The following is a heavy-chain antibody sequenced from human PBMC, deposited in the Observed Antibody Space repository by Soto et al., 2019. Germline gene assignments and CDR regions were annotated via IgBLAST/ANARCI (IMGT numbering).Heavy chain of an antibody. CDR2: IYYSGST. Sequence: LTCTVSGGSISSYYWSWIRQPPGKGLEWIGYIYYSGSTNYNPSLKSRVTISVDTSKNQFSLKLSSVTAADTAVYYCARSGRLITIFGVARAYFDYWGQGTLVTVSS. D-gene: IGHD3-3*01. V-gene: IGHV4-59*01. CDR1: GGSISSYY. CDR3: ARSGRLITIFGVARAYFDY. J-gene: IGHJ4*02.